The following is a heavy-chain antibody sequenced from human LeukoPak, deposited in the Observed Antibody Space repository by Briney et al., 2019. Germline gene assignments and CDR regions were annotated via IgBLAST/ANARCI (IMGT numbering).Heavy chain of an antibody. CDR3: ARQVVVVIAIKNWFDP. Sequence: SETLSLTXTVSGGSIRSSSYYWGWIRQPPGKGLEWIGSIYYSGSTYYNPSLKSRVTISVDTSKNQFSLKLSSVTAADTAVYYCARQVVVVIAIKNWFDPWGQGTLVTVSS. V-gene: IGHV4-39*01. CDR2: IYYSGST. CDR1: GGSIRSSSYY. D-gene: IGHD2-21*01. J-gene: IGHJ5*02.